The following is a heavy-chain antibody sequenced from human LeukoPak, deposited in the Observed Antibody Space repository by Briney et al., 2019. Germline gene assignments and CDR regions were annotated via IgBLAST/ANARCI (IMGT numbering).Heavy chain of an antibody. D-gene: IGHD3-10*01. V-gene: IGHV1-69*13. Sequence: SVKVSCKASGGTFSSYAISWVRQAPGQGLEWMGGIIPIFGTANYAQKFQGRVTITADESTSTAYMELSSLRSDDTAVYYCARAGRYYYGSGSYPYYYYYMDVWGKGTTVTVSS. CDR3: ARAGRYYYGSGSYPYYYYYMDV. CDR1: GGTFSSYA. J-gene: IGHJ6*03. CDR2: IIPIFGTA.